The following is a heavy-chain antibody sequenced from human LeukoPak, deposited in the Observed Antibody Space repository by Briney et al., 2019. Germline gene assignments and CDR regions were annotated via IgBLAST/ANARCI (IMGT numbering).Heavy chain of an antibody. CDR3: ARAPSEIGGYYPEYFRH. V-gene: IGHV3-74*01. J-gene: IGHJ1*01. D-gene: IGHD3-22*01. Sequence: GGSLRLSCAASGFTFSTYWMPWVRQAPGKGLVWVSRIKSDGGTNYADSVKGRFTISRDNAKKTVSLQMNSLRPEDTGVYYCARAPSEIGGYYPEYFRHWGQGTLVTVSS. CDR1: GFTFSTYW. CDR2: IKSDGGT.